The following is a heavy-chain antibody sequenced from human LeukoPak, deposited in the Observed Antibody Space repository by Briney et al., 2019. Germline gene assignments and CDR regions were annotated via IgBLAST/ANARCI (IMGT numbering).Heavy chain of an antibody. J-gene: IGHJ4*02. V-gene: IGHV4-34*01. D-gene: IGHD6-13*01. CDR1: GGSFSGYY. CDR2: INHSGST. CDR3: ARPRHYSGSLYFDY. Sequence: PSETLSLTCAVYGGSFSGYYWSWIRQPPGKGLEWIGEINHSGSTNYNPSLKSRVTISVDTSKNQFSLKLSSVTAADTAVYYCARPRHYSGSLYFDYWGQGTLVTVSS.